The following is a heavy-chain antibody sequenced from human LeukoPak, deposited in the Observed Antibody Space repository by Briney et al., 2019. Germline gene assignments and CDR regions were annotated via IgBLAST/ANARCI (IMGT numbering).Heavy chain of an antibody. CDR2: ISSSSSTI. Sequence: GGSLRLSCAASGFTFSGYAMNWVRQAPGKGLEWVSYISSSSSTIQYADSVRGRFTISRDNAKNSLYLQMSSLRAEDTAVYYCAREWESRGGDRFDPWGQGTLVTVSS. D-gene: IGHD1-26*01. CDR1: GFTFSGYA. CDR3: AREWESRGGDRFDP. V-gene: IGHV3-48*04. J-gene: IGHJ5*02.